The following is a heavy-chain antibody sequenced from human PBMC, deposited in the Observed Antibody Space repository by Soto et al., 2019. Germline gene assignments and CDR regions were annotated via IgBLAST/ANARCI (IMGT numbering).Heavy chain of an antibody. CDR1: GFTFSDHY. CDR3: ARELSAAAGTYYYYYYGMDV. D-gene: IGHD6-13*01. CDR2: TRNKANSYTT. J-gene: IGHJ6*02. V-gene: IGHV3-72*01. Sequence: GGSLRLSCAASGFTFSDHYMDWVRQAPGKGLEWVGRTRNKANSYTTEYAASVKGRFTISRDDSKNSLYLQMNSLKTEDTAVYYCARELSAAAGTYYYYYYGMDVWGQGTTGTVSS.